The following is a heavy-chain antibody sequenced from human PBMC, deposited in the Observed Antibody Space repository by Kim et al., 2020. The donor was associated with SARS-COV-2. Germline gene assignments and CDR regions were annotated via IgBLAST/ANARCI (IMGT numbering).Heavy chain of an antibody. J-gene: IGHJ4*02. D-gene: IGHD6-6*01. CDR2: INHSGSP. CDR1: GGSFSGYY. V-gene: IGHV4-34*01. Sequence: SETLSLTCAVYGGSFSGYYWSWIRQPPGKGLEWIGEINHSGSPNYNPSLKSRVTISVDTSKNQFSLKLSSVTAADTAVYYCASVPRTNSIAARLGRMGDYWGQGTLVTVSS. CDR3: ASVPRTNSIAARLGRMGDY.